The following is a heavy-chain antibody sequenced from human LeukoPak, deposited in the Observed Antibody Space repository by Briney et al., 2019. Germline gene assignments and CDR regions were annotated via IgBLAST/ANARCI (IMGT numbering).Heavy chain of an antibody. CDR1: GQTFSSYG. Sequence: ASVRVSCKTSGQTFSSYGFSWVRQAPGQGLEWMGWISGYNGNTKFEEKFQDRVTMTTDTSTTTAYMELRGLRSDDTAVYYCARAEKPNWGNYYYYCMDVWGKGTTVTVSS. CDR2: ISGYNGNT. CDR3: ARAEKPNWGNYYYYCMDV. V-gene: IGHV1-18*01. J-gene: IGHJ6*03. D-gene: IGHD7-27*01.